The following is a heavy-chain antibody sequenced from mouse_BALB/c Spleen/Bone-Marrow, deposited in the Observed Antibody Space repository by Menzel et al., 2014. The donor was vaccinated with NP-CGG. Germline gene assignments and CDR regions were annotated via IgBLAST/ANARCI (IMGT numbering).Heavy chain of an antibody. CDR2: INPNNGGT. CDR3: ARSYGYERSWFAY. J-gene: IGHJ3*01. V-gene: IGHV1-18*01. Sequence: VQLQQSGPEVVKPGASVKISCKTSGYTSTEHTMHWVKQSHGKSLEWIGGINPNNGGTTYNQKFKGKATLTVDKSSSTAYMELRSLTSEDSPVYYCARSYGYERSWFAYWGQGTLVTVSA. D-gene: IGHD2-2*01. CDR1: GYTSTEHT.